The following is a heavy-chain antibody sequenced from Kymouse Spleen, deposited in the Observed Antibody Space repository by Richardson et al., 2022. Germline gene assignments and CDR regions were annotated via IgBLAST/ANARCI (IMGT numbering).Heavy chain of an antibody. CDR2: INHSGST. CDR3: ARDYYGSGSLNWFDP. V-gene: IGHV4-34*01. Sequence: QVQLQQWGAGLLKPSETLSLTCAVYGGSFSGYYWSWIRQPPGKGLEWIGEINHSGSTNYNPSLKSRVTISVDTSKNQFSLKLSSVTAADTAVYYCARDYYGSGSLNWFDPWGQGTLVTVSS. D-gene: IGHD3-10*01. CDR1: GGSFSGYY. J-gene: IGHJ5*02.